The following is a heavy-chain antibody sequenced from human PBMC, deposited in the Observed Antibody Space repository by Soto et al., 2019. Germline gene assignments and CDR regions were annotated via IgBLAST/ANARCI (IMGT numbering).Heavy chain of an antibody. CDR2: ISGSGGST. CDR1: GFTFSSYA. CDR3: AKSSAGGSGSYYAPPYYYYGMDV. D-gene: IGHD3-10*01. Sequence: EVQLLESGGGLVQPGGSLRLSCAASGFTFSSYAMSWVRQAPGKGLEWVSAISGSGGSTYYADSVKGRFTISRDNSKNPLYLQMNSLRAEDTAVYYCAKSSAGGSGSYYAPPYYYYGMDVWGQGTTVTVSS. J-gene: IGHJ6*02. V-gene: IGHV3-23*01.